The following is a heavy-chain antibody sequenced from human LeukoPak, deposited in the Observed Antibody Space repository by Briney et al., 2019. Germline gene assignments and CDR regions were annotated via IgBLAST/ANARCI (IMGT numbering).Heavy chain of an antibody. Sequence: ASVKVSCKASGYTFTSYGISWVRQAPGQGLEWMGWINPNSGGTNYAQKFQGRVTMTRDTSISTAYMELSRLRSDDTAVYYCARDWNIVVVVAATHWFDPWGQGTLVTVSS. CDR2: INPNSGGT. J-gene: IGHJ5*02. CDR1: GYTFTSYG. CDR3: ARDWNIVVVVAATHWFDP. D-gene: IGHD2-15*01. V-gene: IGHV1-2*02.